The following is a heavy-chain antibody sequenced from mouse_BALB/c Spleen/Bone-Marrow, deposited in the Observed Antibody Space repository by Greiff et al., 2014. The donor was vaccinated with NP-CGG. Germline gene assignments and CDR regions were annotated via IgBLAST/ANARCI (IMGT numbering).Heavy chain of an antibody. Sequence: VQLQQPGAELVKPGASVKLSCTASGFNIKDTYMHWVKQRPEQGLEWIGRIDPANGNTKYDPKFQGKATITADTSSNTAYLQLSSLTSEDTAVYYCARYLYGYTATLDYWGQGTTLTVSS. CDR3: ARYLYGYTATLDY. D-gene: IGHD1-2*01. V-gene: IGHV14-3*02. CDR2: IDPANGNT. J-gene: IGHJ2*01. CDR1: GFNIKDTY.